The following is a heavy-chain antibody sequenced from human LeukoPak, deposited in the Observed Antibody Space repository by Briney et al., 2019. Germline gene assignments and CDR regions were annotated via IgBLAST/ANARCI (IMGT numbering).Heavy chain of an antibody. CDR2: IIPIFGTA. V-gene: IGHV1-69*05. CDR3: ARDSSGWYYFDY. D-gene: IGHD6-19*01. J-gene: IGHJ4*02. CDR1: GGTFSSYA. Sequence: SVKVSCKASGGTFSSYAISWVRQAPGQGLEWMGGIIPIFGTANYAQKFQGRVTITTDESTSTAYMELSSLRSEDTAVYYCARDSSGWYYFDYWGQGNLVTVSS.